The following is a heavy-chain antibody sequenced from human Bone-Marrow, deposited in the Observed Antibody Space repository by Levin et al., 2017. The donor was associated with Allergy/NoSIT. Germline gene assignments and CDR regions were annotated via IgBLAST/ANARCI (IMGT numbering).Heavy chain of an antibody. J-gene: IGHJ4*02. CDR3: ATGLFASSSQYFDF. Sequence: KISCKASGVTFSTNLFSWVRQAPGEGLEWMGEIIPVFKTTHYAQTFQGRVTITADESTSTAFMELTSLRSEDAAVYYCATGLFASSSQYFDFWGQGTLVTVSS. V-gene: IGHV1-69*01. CDR1: GVTFSTNL. D-gene: IGHD4-11*01. CDR2: IIPVFKTT.